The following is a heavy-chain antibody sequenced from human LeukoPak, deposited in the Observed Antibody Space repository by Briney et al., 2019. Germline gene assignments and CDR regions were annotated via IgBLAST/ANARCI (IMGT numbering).Heavy chain of an antibody. V-gene: IGHV4-38-2*02. CDR2: IYHSGST. CDR3: ARGVVVPAAMLHAFDI. Sequence: SETLSLTCTVSGYSISSGYYWGWIRQPPGKGLEGIGSIYHSGSTYYNPSLKSRVSISVDTSKNQFSLKLSSVTAADTAVYYCARGVVVPAAMLHAFDIWGQGTMVTVSS. D-gene: IGHD2-2*01. CDR1: GYSISSGYY. J-gene: IGHJ3*02.